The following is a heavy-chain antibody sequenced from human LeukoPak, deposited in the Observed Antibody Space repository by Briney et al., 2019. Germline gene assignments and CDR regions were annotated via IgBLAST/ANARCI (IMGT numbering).Heavy chain of an antibody. D-gene: IGHD2-21*01. Sequence: PSETLSLTCTVSGNSISSYYWGWVRQPPGKGLEYIGYIHTSGNTNYTPSLKSRVTISVDTSKNHFSLKLSSVTAADTAVYYCAKLEFSLFRPRDWYLDIWGRGTPVTVSS. CDR3: AKLEFSLFRPRDWYLDI. CDR2: IHTSGNT. J-gene: IGHJ2*01. V-gene: IGHV4-4*09. CDR1: GNSISSYY.